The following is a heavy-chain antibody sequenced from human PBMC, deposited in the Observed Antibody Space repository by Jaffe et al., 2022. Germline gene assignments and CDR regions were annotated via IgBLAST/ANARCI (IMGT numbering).Heavy chain of an antibody. Sequence: QVQLQESGPGLVKPSETLSLTCTVSGGSISSYYWSWIRQPPGKGLEWIGYIYYSGSTNYNPSLKSRVTISVDTSKNQFSLKLSSVTAADTAVYYCARGPPGIAAAGNVAFDIWGQGTMVTVSS. J-gene: IGHJ3*02. V-gene: IGHV4-59*01. CDR3: ARGPPGIAAAGNVAFDI. CDR1: GGSISSYY. CDR2: IYYSGST. D-gene: IGHD6-13*01.